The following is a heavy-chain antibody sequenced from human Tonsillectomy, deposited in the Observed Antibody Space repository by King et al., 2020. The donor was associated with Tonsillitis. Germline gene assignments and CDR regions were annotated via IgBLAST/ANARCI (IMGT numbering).Heavy chain of an antibody. D-gene: IGHD2-15*01. CDR2: ISYDGSDK. Sequence: VQLVESGGGVVQPGRSLRLSCAASGFTFSNYAMHWVRQAPGKGLDWVTVISYDGSDKYYVDSVRGRFTISRDNSKNTLYLQMNSLRAEDTALYYCARDRLVDDDAFDIWGQGTMVTVSS. CDR3: ARDRLVDDDAFDI. J-gene: IGHJ3*02. V-gene: IGHV3-30*04. CDR1: GFTFSNYA.